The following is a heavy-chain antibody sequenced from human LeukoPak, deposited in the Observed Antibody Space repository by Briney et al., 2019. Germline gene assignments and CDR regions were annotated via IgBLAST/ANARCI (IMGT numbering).Heavy chain of an antibody. V-gene: IGHV3-33*01. CDR2: IWYDGSNK. CDR1: GFTFSSYG. Sequence: GGSLRLSCAASGFTFSSYGMHWVRQAPGKGLEWVAVIWYDGSNKYYADSVKGRFTISRDNSKSTLYLQMNSLRAEDTAVYYCARELAYCGGDCYSAGDTFDYWGQGTLVTVSS. J-gene: IGHJ4*02. CDR3: ARELAYCGGDCYSAGDTFDY. D-gene: IGHD2-21*02.